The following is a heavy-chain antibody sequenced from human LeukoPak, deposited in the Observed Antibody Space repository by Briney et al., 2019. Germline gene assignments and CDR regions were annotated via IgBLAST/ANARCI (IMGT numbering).Heavy chain of an antibody. D-gene: IGHD3-16*01. V-gene: IGHV5-51*01. CDR1: GYSFSTYW. CDR2: IYPGDSDT. CDR3: ARRSGGADY. Sequence: GESLQISCKGSGYSFSTYWIGWVRQTPGKGLEWMGIIYPGDSDTRYSPSFQGQVSISADKSITTAYLQWSSLQASDTAIYYCARRSGGADYWGKGTLVTVSS. J-gene: IGHJ4*02.